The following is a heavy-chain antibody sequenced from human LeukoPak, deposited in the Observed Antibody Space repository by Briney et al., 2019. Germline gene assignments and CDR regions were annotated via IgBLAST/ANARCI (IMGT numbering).Heavy chain of an antibody. D-gene: IGHD1-14*01. CDR2: ISGSGGST. V-gene: IGHV3-23*01. J-gene: IGHJ4*02. Sequence: GGSLRLSCAASGFTFSSYALSWVRQAPGKGLEWVSAISGSGGSTYYADSVKGRFTISRDNSKNTLYLQVNSLRAEDTAVYYCAKEPSRGTYGKFDYWGQGTLVTVSS. CDR1: GFTFSSYA. CDR3: AKEPSRGTYGKFDY.